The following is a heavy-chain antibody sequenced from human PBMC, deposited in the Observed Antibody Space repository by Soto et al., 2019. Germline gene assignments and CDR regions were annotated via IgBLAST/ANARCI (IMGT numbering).Heavy chain of an antibody. Sequence: ASVKVCCKASGYTFTGYYMHWVRQAPGQGLEWMGWINPNSGGTNYAQKFQGWVTMTRDTSISTAYMELSRLRSDDTAVYYCATQRDYGDYGAFDYWGQGTLVTVSS. CDR1: GYTFTGYY. CDR3: ATQRDYGDYGAFDY. V-gene: IGHV1-2*04. J-gene: IGHJ4*02. D-gene: IGHD4-17*01. CDR2: INPNSGGT.